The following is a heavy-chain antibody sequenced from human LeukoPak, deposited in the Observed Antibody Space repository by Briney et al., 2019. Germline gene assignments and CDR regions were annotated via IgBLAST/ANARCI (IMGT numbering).Heavy chain of an antibody. V-gene: IGHV4-59*08. J-gene: IGHJ1*01. CDR3: ARLPWFGELFVQR. CDR1: GASIDSYY. Sequence: SETLSLTCTISGASIDSYYWSWIRQPPGKGLEWIGYIYYSGTTNYNPSLKRRVTISVDTSKNQFSLKLSSVTAADTAAYYCARLPWFGELFVQRWGQGTLVTVSS. D-gene: IGHD3-10*01. CDR2: IYYSGTT.